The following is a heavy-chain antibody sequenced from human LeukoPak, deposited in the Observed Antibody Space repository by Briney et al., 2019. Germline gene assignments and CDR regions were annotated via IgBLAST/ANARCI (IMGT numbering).Heavy chain of an antibody. Sequence: PGGSLRLSCAASGFTFSDYYMSWIRQAPGKGLEWVSYISSSGSTIYYADSVKGRFTISRDNAKNSLYLRMNSLRAEDTAVYYCAQGVVTAVSDAFDIWGQGTMVTVSS. D-gene: IGHD2-21*02. CDR3: AQGVVTAVSDAFDI. V-gene: IGHV3-11*01. CDR2: ISSSGSTI. J-gene: IGHJ3*02. CDR1: GFTFSDYY.